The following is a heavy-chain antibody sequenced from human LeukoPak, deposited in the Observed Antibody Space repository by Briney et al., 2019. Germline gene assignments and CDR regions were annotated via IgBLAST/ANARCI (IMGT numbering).Heavy chain of an antibody. Sequence: GGSLRLSCAASGLIFSSYAMTWVRQAPGKGLEWVSSFGLYGGTTHYADSVKGRFTISRDNSKNTLYLQMTSLRADDTAVYYCVKDSSTTSWYFAFDVWGQGTMAAVSS. CDR3: VKDSSTTSWYFAFDV. D-gene: IGHD2-2*01. CDR1: GLIFSSYA. J-gene: IGHJ3*01. CDR2: FGLYGGTT. V-gene: IGHV3-23*01.